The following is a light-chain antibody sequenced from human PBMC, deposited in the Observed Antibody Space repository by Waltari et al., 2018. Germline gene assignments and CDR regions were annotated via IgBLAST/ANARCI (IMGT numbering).Light chain of an antibody. V-gene: IGLV1-47*01. CDR3: STWDDSLRAYV. Sequence: QSVLTQPPSVSGTPGQRVTISCSGSRTNVGSNSVYWHQQFPGTAPKLLIYKNERRPPGVPDRFSGTKSGTSASLAISGLRSEDEADYCCSTWDDSLRAYVFGTGTKVTVI. J-gene: IGLJ1*01. CDR1: RTNVGSNS. CDR2: KNE.